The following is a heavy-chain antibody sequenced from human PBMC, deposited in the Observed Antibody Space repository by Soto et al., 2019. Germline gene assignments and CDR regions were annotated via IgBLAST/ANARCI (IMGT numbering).Heavy chain of an antibody. J-gene: IGHJ5*02. CDR3: ARDYYYDSSGPHGFDP. Sequence: ASVKVSCKASGYTFTSYYMHWVRQAPGQGLEWMGIINPSGGSTSYAQKFQGRVTMTRDTSTSTVYMELSSLRSEDTAVYYCARDYYYDSSGPHGFDPWGQGTLVTVS. CDR1: GYTFTSYY. D-gene: IGHD3-22*01. CDR2: INPSGGST. V-gene: IGHV1-46*01.